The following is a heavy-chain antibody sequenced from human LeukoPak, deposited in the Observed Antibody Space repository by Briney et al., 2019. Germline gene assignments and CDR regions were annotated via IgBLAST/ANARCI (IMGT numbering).Heavy chain of an antibody. D-gene: IGHD3-3*01. V-gene: IGHV3-21*01. CDR1: GFIFSSYS. CDR2: ISSSSSYI. Sequence: GGSLRLSCAASGFIFSSYSMNWVRQAPGKGLEWVSSISSSSSYIYYADSVKGRFTISRDNAKNSLYLQMNSLRAEDTAVYYRARDRAKYYDFWSGYLYYFDYWGQGTLVTVSS. J-gene: IGHJ4*02. CDR3: ARDRAKYYDFWSGYLYYFDY.